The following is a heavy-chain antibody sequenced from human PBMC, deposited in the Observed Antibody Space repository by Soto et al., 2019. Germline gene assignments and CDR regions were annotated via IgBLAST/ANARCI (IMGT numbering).Heavy chain of an antibody. CDR3: AKHSSGWYGFDY. CDR2: ISGSGGST. J-gene: IGHJ4*02. Sequence: EVQLLESGGGLVQPGGSLRLSCAASGFTFSSYAMSWVRQAPGKGLEWVSAISGSGGSTYYPDSVKGRFTISRDNSKNTLYLQMNSLRAEDTAVYYCAKHSSGWYGFDYWGQGTLVTVSS. CDR1: GFTFSSYA. V-gene: IGHV3-23*01. D-gene: IGHD6-19*01.